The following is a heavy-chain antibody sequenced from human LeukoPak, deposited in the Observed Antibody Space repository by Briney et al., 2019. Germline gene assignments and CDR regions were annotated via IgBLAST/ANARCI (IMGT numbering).Heavy chain of an antibody. J-gene: IGHJ6*03. V-gene: IGHV4-4*02. CDR3: SRPYYYFMDV. CDR1: GGSISSNNW. CDR2: IYHSGGT. Sequence: SETLSLTCAVPGGSISSNNWWGWVRQPPGKGLEWIGEIYHSGGTNYNPSLKSRVTISVDKSKNQFSLNLTSVTAADTAVYYCSRPYYYFMDVWGKGTTVTVSS.